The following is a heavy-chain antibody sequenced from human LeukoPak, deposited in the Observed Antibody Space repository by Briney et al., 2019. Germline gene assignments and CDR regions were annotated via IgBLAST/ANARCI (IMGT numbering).Heavy chain of an antibody. CDR1: GASFTDTSYF. D-gene: IGHD3-10*01. Sequence: SETLSLTCTVSGASFTDTSYFWAWIRQPPGKGLEWIGRIYSGSTNYNPSLKRRVTISVDTSKKQFSLKLSSVTAADTAVYYCARQDYYGSGSYYMDVWGKGTTVTVSS. J-gene: IGHJ6*04. CDR2: IYSGST. V-gene: IGHV4-39*01. CDR3: ARQDYYGSGSYYMDV.